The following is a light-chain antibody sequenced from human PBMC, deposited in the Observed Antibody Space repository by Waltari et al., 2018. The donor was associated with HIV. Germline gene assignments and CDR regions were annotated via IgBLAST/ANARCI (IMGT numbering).Light chain of an antibody. J-gene: IGLJ3*02. CDR2: RNN. CDR3: AAWDDRVSGWL. V-gene: IGLV1-47*01. CDR1: PSNIGTNS. Sequence: QSLLTQPPSASGTPGQRVTISCSGSPSNIGTNSVYWYQQLPGTAPKLLIYRNNQRPSGVPDRFSGSKSGTSASLAISGLRSEDEADYYCAAWDDRVSGWLFGGGTKLTVL.